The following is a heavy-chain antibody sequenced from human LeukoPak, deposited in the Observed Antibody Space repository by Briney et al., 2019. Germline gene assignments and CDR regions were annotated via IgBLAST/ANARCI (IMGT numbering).Heavy chain of an antibody. Sequence: SETLSLTCSVSGGSIYSYYWSWLRPPPGKGREWSGYIYYSESTNYNPPLKSRVTISVDTSKNQFSLKRSSGTAADTAVYYGARHSYYGSGRLGFDYWGQGTLVTVSS. J-gene: IGHJ4*02. CDR2: IYYSEST. V-gene: IGHV4-59*08. D-gene: IGHD3-10*01. CDR3: ARHSYYGSGRLGFDY. CDR1: GGSIYSYY.